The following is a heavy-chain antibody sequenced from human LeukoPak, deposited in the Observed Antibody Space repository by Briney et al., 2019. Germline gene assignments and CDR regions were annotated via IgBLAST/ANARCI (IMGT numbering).Heavy chain of an antibody. V-gene: IGHV1-8*03. J-gene: IGHJ5*02. Sequence: ASVKVSCKASGYTFTSYDINWVRQATGQGLEWMGWMNPNSGNTGYAQKFQGRVTITRNTSISTAYMELSSLRSEDTAVYYCARMHYYDSGGSNWFDPWGQGTLVTVSS. CDR2: MNPNSGNT. CDR1: GYTFTSYD. CDR3: ARMHYYDSGGSNWFDP. D-gene: IGHD3-10*01.